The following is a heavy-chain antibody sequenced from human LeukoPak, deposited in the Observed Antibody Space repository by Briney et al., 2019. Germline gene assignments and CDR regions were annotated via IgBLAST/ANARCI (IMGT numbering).Heavy chain of an antibody. CDR2: VNWNGGST. CDR3: ARDQVVVITTGAFDI. D-gene: IGHD3-22*01. J-gene: IGHJ3*02. Sequence: GGSLRLSCAASGFTFDDYGMSWVRQAPGKGLEWVSGVNWNGGSTGYADSVKGRFTISRDNAKNSLYLQMNSLRAEDTALYYCARDQVVVITTGAFDIWGQGTMVTVSS. V-gene: IGHV3-20*04. CDR1: GFTFDDYG.